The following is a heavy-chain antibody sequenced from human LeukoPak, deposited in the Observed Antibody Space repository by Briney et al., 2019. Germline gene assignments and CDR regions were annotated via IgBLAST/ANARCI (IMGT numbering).Heavy chain of an antibody. D-gene: IGHD3-16*01. Sequence: SETLSLTCTVSGGSISGSSYYWGWIRQPPGKGLEWIGSIYYSGSTYYNPSLKSRVTVSVDTSKNQFSLKLSSVTAADTAVYYCARDSMITFGGTHYMDVWGKGTTVTVSS. CDR3: ARDSMITFGGTHYMDV. V-gene: IGHV4-39*07. CDR2: IYYSGST. J-gene: IGHJ6*03. CDR1: GGSISGSSYY.